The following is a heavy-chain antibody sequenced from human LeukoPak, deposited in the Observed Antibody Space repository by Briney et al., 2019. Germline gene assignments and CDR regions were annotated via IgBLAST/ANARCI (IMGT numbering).Heavy chain of an antibody. V-gene: IGHV4-31*03. CDR3: ARGGYYDSSGDNWFDP. CDR2: IYYSGST. Sequence: SETLSLTRTVSGGSISSGGYYWSWIRQHPGKGLEWIGYIYYSGSTYYTPSLKSRVTISVDTSKNQFSLKLSSVTAADTAVYYCARGGYYDSSGDNWFDPWGQGTLVTVSS. CDR1: GGSISSGGYY. J-gene: IGHJ5*02. D-gene: IGHD3-22*01.